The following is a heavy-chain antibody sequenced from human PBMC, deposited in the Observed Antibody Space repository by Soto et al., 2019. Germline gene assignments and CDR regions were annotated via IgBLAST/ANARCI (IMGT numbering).Heavy chain of an antibody. CDR2: IIPIFGTA. CDR3: ARGRTPGRGYSSSWWGPSGGAFDI. D-gene: IGHD6-13*01. J-gene: IGHJ3*02. CDR1: GGTFSSYA. Sequence: GASVKVSRKASGGTFSSYAISWVRQAPGQGLEWMGGIIPIFGTANYAQKFQGRVTITADESTNTAYMELSSLRSEDTAVYYCARGRTPGRGYSSSWWGPSGGAFDIWGQGTMVTVSS. V-gene: IGHV1-69*13.